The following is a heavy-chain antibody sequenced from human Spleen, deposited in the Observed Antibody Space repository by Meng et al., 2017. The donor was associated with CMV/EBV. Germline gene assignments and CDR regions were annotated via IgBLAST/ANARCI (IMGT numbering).Heavy chain of an antibody. CDR2: IYPGDSDT. D-gene: IGHD2-2*03. J-gene: IGHJ4*02. Sequence: GESLKISCKGSGYKFTNNWIGWVRQMPGKGLEWMGNIYPGDSDTRYSPSFQGQVTISADKSISTAYLQWSSLKASDTAMYYCARGLIGYCSTTSCYYFDYWGQGALVTVSS. CDR1: GYKFTNNW. V-gene: IGHV5-51*01. CDR3: ARGLIGYCSTTSCYYFDY.